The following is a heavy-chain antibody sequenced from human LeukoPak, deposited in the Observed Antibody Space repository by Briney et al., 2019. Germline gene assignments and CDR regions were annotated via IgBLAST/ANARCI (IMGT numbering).Heavy chain of an antibody. CDR1: GFIFSSYE. Sequence: GGSLSLSCASCGFIFSSYEMHWVRQAPGKGLEGVSYISYSCSTMYYAEAVKGLFTSSRDNAKNSVYLQMNSLRAEDAAVYYCAREGSGWPYYYYGMDVWGQGATVTVSS. D-gene: IGHD6-19*01. CDR2: ISYSCSTM. CDR3: AREGSGWPYYYYGMDV. V-gene: IGHV3-48*03. J-gene: IGHJ6*02.